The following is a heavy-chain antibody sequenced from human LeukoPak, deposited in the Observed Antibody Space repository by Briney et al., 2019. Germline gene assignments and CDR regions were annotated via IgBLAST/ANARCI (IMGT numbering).Heavy chain of an antibody. CDR3: AREGGPYRPLDY. J-gene: IGHJ4*02. Sequence: PSETLSLTCAVYGGSFSGYYWSWIRQPPGKGLEWIGEINHSGSTNYNPSLQSRLTMSVDFSENHISLKLTSVTAADTAVYYCAREGGPYRPLDYSGQGTLVTVSS. CDR2: INHSGST. V-gene: IGHV4-34*01. CDR1: GGSFSGYY.